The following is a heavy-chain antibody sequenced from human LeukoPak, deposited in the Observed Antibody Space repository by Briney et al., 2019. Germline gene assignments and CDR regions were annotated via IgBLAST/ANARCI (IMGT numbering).Heavy chain of an antibody. V-gene: IGHV4-59*01. CDR1: GASIIHYR. CDR3: ARSDRGDGYNGVLDT. J-gene: IGHJ5*02. D-gene: IGHD5-24*01. CDR2: YSNSGST. Sequence: PSETLSLTCTVSGASIIHYRWTWIRQFPEKGLEWIGFYSNSGSTGFNPSLRSRVTISLDTSKNQLSLILNSVTAADTPVYFCARSDRGDGYNGVLDTWGQGILVTVSS.